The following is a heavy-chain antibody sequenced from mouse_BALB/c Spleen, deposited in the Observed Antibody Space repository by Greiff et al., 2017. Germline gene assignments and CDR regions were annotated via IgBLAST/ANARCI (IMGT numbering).Heavy chain of an antibody. V-gene: IGHV3-2*02. CDR1: GYSITSDYA. J-gene: IGHJ3*01. CDR2: ISYSGST. D-gene: IGHD1-2*01. CDR3: AREGFITTATAWFAY. Sequence: VQLKESGPGLVKPSQSLSLTCTVTGYSITSDYAWNWIRQFPGNKLEWMGYISYSGSTSYNPSLKSRISITRDTSKNQFFLQLNSVTTEDTATYYCAREGFITTATAWFAYWGQGTLVTVSA.